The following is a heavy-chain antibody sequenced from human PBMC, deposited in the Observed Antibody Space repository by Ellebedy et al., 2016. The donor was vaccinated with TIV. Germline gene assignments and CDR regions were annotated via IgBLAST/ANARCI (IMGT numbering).Heavy chain of an antibody. J-gene: IGHJ5*02. D-gene: IGHD2-15*01. CDR1: GFTFSRFW. V-gene: IGHV3-74*01. CDR2: ISADGTSS. CDR3: ARDLATLDP. Sequence: PGGSLRLSCAASGFTFSRFWMHWVRQAPGKGLVWVSRISADGTSSNYADSVEGRFTISRDKAKNTLYLEMNSLRVEDTAVYYCARDLATLDPWGQGTLVTVSS.